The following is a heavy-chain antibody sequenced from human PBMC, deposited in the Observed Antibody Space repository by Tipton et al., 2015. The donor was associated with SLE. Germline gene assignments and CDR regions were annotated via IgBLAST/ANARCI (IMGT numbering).Heavy chain of an antibody. CDR3: ARERAAAGWSFYYGMDV. CDR1: GDSISSGDYF. D-gene: IGHD6-13*01. CDR2: IYSSGNT. V-gene: IGHV4-30-4*01. Sequence: GLVKPSGTLSLTCTVSGDSISSGDYFWSWLRQPPGKGLEWIGYIYSSGNTYYNSSLKSRATISVDTSKNQFSLKLSSVTAADTAVYYCARERAAAGWSFYYGMDVWGQGTTVTVSS. J-gene: IGHJ6*02.